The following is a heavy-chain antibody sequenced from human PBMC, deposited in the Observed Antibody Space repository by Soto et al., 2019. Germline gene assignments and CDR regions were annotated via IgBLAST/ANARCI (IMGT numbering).Heavy chain of an antibody. CDR2: IYWDDDK. CDR1: GFSLSSTRMA. CDR3: AHIVVAGLGYYFDY. D-gene: IGHD6-19*01. V-gene: IGHV2-5*02. J-gene: IGHJ4*02. Sequence: QITWKESGPTLVKPTQTLTLTYSFSGFSLSSTRMAVGWIRHPPGKALEWLALIYWDDDKRYSPFLKSRLTITKDTSKNQVVLTMSNMDPVDTARYYCAHIVVAGLGYYFDYWGQGTLVTVSS.